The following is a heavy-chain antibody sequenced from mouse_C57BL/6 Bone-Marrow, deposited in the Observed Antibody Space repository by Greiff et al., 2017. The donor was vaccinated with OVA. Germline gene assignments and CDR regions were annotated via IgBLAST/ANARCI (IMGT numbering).Heavy chain of an antibody. D-gene: IGHD1-1*01. J-gene: IGHJ3*01. Sequence: EVQLKESGGDLVKPGGSLKLSCAASGFTFSSYGMSWVRQTPDKRLEWVATISSGGSYTYYPDSVKGRFTISRDNAKNTLYLQMSSLKSEDTAMYYCARPDYYGSSYPWFAYWGQGTLVTVSA. CDR2: ISSGGSYT. V-gene: IGHV5-6*01. CDR3: ARPDYYGSSYPWFAY. CDR1: GFTFSSYG.